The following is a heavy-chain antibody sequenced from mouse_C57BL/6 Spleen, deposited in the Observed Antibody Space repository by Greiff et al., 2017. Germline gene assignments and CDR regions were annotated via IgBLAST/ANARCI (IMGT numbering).Heavy chain of an antibody. V-gene: IGHV1-82*01. CDR2: IYPGDGDT. J-gene: IGHJ4*01. CDR3: ARSGDSNYAYYAMDY. D-gene: IGHD2-5*01. CDR1: GYAFSSSW. Sequence: QVQLQQSGPELVKPGASVKISCKASGYAFSSSWMNWVKQRPGKGLEWIGRIYPGDGDTNYNGKFKGKATLTADKSSSTAYMQLSSLTSEDSAVYFCARSGDSNYAYYAMDYWGQGTSVTVSS.